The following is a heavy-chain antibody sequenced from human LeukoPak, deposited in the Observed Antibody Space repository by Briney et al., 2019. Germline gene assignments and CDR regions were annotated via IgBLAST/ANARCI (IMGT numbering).Heavy chain of an antibody. J-gene: IGHJ4*02. Sequence: SETLSLTCTVSGGSISSHYWSWIRQPPGKGLEWIGYIYYSGSTNYNPSLKSRVTISVDTSKNQFSLKLSSVTAADTAVYYCARRRLGDFWSGSIDYWGQGTLVTVSS. V-gene: IGHV4-59*11. CDR3: ARRRLGDFWSGSIDY. CDR1: GGSISSHY. D-gene: IGHD3-3*01. CDR2: IYYSGST.